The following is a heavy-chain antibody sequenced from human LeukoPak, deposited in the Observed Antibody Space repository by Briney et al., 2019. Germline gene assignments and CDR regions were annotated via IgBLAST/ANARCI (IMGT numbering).Heavy chain of an antibody. Sequence: GGSLRLSCAASGFTFSSYWMSWVRQAPGKGLEWVANIKQDGSEKYYVDSVKGRFTISRDNAKNSLYLQMNSLRAEDTAVYYCARSTWFGSLYFDYWGQGILVTVSS. CDR3: ARSTWFGSLYFDY. J-gene: IGHJ4*02. D-gene: IGHD3-16*01. V-gene: IGHV3-7*03. CDR2: IKQDGSEK. CDR1: GFTFSSYW.